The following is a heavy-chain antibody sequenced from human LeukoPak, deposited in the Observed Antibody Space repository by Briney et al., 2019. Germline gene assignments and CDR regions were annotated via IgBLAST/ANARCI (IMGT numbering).Heavy chain of an antibody. V-gene: IGHV4-39*01. CDR3: VRQNKGDGYNPRTGVCLQFDY. J-gene: IGHJ4*02. CDR2: IYYSGST. CDR1: GGSISSSSYY. D-gene: IGHD5-12*01. Sequence: SETLSLTCTVSGGSISSSSYYWGWIRQPPGKGLEWIGSIYYSGSTYYNPSLKSRVTISVDTSKNQFSLKLSSVTAADTAVYYCVRQNKGDGYNPRTGVCLQFDYWGQGTLVTVSS.